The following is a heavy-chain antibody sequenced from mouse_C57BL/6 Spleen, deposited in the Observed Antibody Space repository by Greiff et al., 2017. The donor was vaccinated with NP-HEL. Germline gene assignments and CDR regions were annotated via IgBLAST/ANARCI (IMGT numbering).Heavy chain of an antibody. CDR2: IDPSDSYT. D-gene: IGHD1-1*01. CDR1: GYTFTSYW. CDR3: AVGYYGHYYAMDY. V-gene: IGHV1-59*01. Sequence: QVQLQQPGAELVRPGTSVKLSCKASGYTFTSYWMHWVKQRPGQGLEWIGVIDPSDSYTNYNQKFKGKATLTVDTSSSTAYMQLSSLTSEDSAVYYCAVGYYGHYYAMDYWGQGTSVTVSS. J-gene: IGHJ4*01.